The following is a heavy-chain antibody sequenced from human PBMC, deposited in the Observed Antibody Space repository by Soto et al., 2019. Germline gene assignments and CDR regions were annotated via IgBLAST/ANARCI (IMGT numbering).Heavy chain of an antibody. J-gene: IGHJ4*02. Sequence: GASVKVSCKASGYTFTSYGISWVRQAPGQGLEWMGGIIPIFGTANYAQKFQGRVTITADESTSTAYMELSSLRSEDTAVYYCASRAFGGVIVPYFDYWGQGTLVTVSS. CDR2: IIPIFGTA. CDR3: ASRAFGGVIVPYFDY. CDR1: GYTFTSYG. V-gene: IGHV1-69*13. D-gene: IGHD3-16*02.